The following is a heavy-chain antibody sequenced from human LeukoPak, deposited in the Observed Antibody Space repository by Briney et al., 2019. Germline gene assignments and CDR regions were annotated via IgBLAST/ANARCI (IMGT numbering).Heavy chain of an antibody. V-gene: IGHV1-2*02. CDR1: GYTFTGNH. D-gene: IGHD2-15*01. J-gene: IGHJ2*01. CDR2: IAPNSGGT. CDR3: AKEADIVSFDL. Sequence: GASVKVSCKASGYTFTGNHVHWVRQAPGQGLEWMGWIAPNSGGTMYAQKFQDRVTMTSDTSISTAYMELSGLRSDDTAVYFCAKEADIVSFDLWGRDTLVTVSS.